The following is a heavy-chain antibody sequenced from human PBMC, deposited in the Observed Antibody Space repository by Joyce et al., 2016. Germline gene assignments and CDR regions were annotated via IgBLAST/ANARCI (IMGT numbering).Heavy chain of an antibody. CDR3: ARDFWSGYYSDH. Sequence: QVQLVQSGAEVKKPGASVKVSCKASGYTFTAYYMHWVRQAPGQGLEGMGRINPNSGGIDYAQKFQGRVSMTRDTCVRTVYMELSSLKSDDTGVYFCARDFWSGYYSDHWGQGTLVTVSS. CDR1: GYTFTAYY. D-gene: IGHD3-3*01. J-gene: IGHJ4*02. CDR2: INPNSGGI. V-gene: IGHV1-2*05.